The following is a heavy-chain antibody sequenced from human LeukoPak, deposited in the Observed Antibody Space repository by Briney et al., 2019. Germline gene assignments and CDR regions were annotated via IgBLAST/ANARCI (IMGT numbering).Heavy chain of an antibody. CDR2: IYPISGGA. CDR1: GYTFTDYY. J-gene: IGHJ4*02. V-gene: IGHV1-2*06. Sequence: GASVKVSCKTSGYTFTDYYLHWVRQAPGQGLEWMGRIYPISGGANYAQKFQGRVTMTRDTSISTAYMELSRLTSDDTAVYYCSRRRPGDRYAYGPFDSRGQGTLVTVSS. D-gene: IGHD5-12*01. CDR3: SRRRPGDRYAYGPFDS.